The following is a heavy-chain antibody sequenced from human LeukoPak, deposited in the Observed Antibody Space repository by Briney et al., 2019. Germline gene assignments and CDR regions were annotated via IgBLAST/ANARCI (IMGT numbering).Heavy chain of an antibody. J-gene: IGHJ4*02. CDR2: INHSGST. CDR1: GGSFSGYY. V-gene: IGHV4-34*01. Sequence: SETLSLTCAVYGGSFSGYYWSWIRQPPGKGLEWIGEINHSGSTNYNPSLKSRVTISVDTSKNQFSLKLSSVTAADTAVYYCASLQYYGGNYWGQGTLVTVSS. D-gene: IGHD4-23*01. CDR3: ASLQYYGGNY.